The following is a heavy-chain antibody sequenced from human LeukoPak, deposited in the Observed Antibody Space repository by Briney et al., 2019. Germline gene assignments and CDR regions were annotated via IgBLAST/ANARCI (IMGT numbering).Heavy chain of an antibody. J-gene: IGHJ3*02. CDR2: IYTSGST. V-gene: IGHV4-61*02. CDR3: ARVEVEMATERAFDI. CDR1: GGSISSGSYY. Sequence: SETLSLTCTVSGGSISSGSYYWSWIRQPAGKGLEWIGRIYTSGSTNYNPSLKSRVTISVDTSKNQFSLKLSSVTAADTAVYYCARVEVEMATERAFDIWGQGTMVTVSS. D-gene: IGHD5-24*01.